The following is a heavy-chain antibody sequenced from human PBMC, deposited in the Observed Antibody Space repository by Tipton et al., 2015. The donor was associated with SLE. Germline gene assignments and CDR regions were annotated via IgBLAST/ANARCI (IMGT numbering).Heavy chain of an antibody. CDR1: AGSISSHY. J-gene: IGHJ3*02. CDR2: IYYSGST. V-gene: IGHV4-59*11. Sequence: TLSLTRTVSAGSISSHYLGWIRQPPGKGLEWIGYIYYSGSTNYNPSLKSRVTISVDTSKNQFSLKLSSVTAADTAVYYCARRADAFDIWGQGTMVTVSS. CDR3: ARRADAFDI.